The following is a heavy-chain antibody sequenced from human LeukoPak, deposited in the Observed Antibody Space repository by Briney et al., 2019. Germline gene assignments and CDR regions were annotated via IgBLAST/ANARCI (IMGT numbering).Heavy chain of an antibody. J-gene: IGHJ4*02. CDR1: GYTFSDYY. Sequence: ASVKVSCKASGYTFSDYYIQWVRQAPGQGLEWMGWINPNSGGTNYAQMFQGRVTMTRDTSISTAYMELSRLRSDDTAVYYCARDPRLADYFDYWGQGTLVTVSS. CDR2: INPNSGGT. CDR3: ARDPRLADYFDY. V-gene: IGHV1-2*02.